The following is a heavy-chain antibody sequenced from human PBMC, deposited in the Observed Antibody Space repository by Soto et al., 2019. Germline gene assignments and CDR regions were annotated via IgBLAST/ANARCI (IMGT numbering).Heavy chain of an antibody. CDR2: ISSSSSYI. CDR1: GFTFSSYS. Sequence: GGSLRLSCAASGFTFSSYSMNWVRQAPGKGLEWVSSISSSSSYIYYADSVKGRFTISRDNAKNSLYLQMNSLRAEDTAVYYCARDIPSTLYYDFWSGYDAFDIWGQGTMVTVSS. J-gene: IGHJ3*02. D-gene: IGHD3-3*01. V-gene: IGHV3-21*01. CDR3: ARDIPSTLYYDFWSGYDAFDI.